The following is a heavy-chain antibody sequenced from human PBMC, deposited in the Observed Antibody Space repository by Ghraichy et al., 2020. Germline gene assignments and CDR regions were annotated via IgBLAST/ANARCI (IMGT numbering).Heavy chain of an antibody. CDR1: GFTFSGYE. V-gene: IGHV3-48*03. Sequence: GGSLRLSCAASGFTFSGYEMNWVRQAPGKGLEWVAYIDNTGSSLYYADSVKGRFTISRDNAKNSLYLQMHNLRAEDTAIYYCAREKVGFTTISGIDYWGQGTLVTVSS. J-gene: IGHJ4*02. CDR3: AREKVGFTTISGIDY. D-gene: IGHD1-26*01. CDR2: IDNTGSSL.